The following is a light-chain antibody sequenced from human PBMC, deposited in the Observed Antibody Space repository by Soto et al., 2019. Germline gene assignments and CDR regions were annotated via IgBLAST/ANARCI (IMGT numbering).Light chain of an antibody. J-gene: IGLJ1*01. CDR3: ASWDDSLNGHV. V-gene: IGLV1-40*01. CDR2: GDT. CDR1: RSNIGAGYE. Sequence: QSVLTQPPSVSGAPGQRITISCTGSRSNIGAGYEVHWYQQLPGTAPKLLIYGDTNRPSGVPDRFSGSKSGTSASLAITGLQAEDEADYYCASWDDSLNGHVFGTGTKVTVL.